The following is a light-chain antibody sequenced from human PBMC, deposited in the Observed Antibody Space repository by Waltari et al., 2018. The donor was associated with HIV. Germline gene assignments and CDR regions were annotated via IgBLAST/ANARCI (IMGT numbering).Light chain of an antibody. J-gene: IGLJ2*01. CDR3: CSYAGSSAVV. Sequence: QSALTQPASVSGSPGQSITISCTGTSSDVGNYNLVSWYQQHPGKVPKVMIYEVSKRPSGVSNRFSGSKSGNRASLTISGLQAEDEADYYCCSYAGSSAVVFGVGTKLTVL. CDR1: SSDVGNYNL. V-gene: IGLV2-23*02. CDR2: EVS.